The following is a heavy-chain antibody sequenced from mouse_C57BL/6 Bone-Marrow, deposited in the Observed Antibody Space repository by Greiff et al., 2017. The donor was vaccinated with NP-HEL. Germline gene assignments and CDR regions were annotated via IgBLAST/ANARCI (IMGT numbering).Heavy chain of an antibody. CDR2: ISSGSSTI. Sequence: DVKLVESGGGLVKPGGSLKLSCAASGFTFSDYGMHWVRQAPEKGLEWVAYISSGSSTIYYADTVKGRFTISRDNAKNTLFLQMTSLRSEDTVMYYCARNDYDDYYAMDYWGQGTSVTVSS. J-gene: IGHJ4*01. D-gene: IGHD2-4*01. CDR1: GFTFSDYG. CDR3: ARNDYDDYYAMDY. V-gene: IGHV5-17*01.